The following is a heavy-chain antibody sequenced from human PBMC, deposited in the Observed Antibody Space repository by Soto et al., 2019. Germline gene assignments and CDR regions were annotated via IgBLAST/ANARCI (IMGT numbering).Heavy chain of an antibody. CDR2: IRRKAYGGTT. D-gene: IGHD4-17*01. CDR3: TRDKFRTTDAFDI. CDR1: GFTFGTYW. V-gene: IGHV3-49*04. J-gene: IGHJ3*02. Sequence: GGPLILSCAASGFTFGTYWMSWVRQAPGKGLEWVGVIRRKAYGGTTEYAASVKGRFTISRDDSKSIAYLQMNSLKTEDTAVYYCTRDKFRTTDAFDIWGQGTMVTVSS.